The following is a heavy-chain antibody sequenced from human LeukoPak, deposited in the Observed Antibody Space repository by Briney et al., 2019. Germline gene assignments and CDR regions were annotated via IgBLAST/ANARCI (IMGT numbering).Heavy chain of an antibody. D-gene: IGHD3-22*01. V-gene: IGHV7-4-1*02. CDR2: INTSTGNP. Sequence: EASVKVSCKASGYTFTSYAMNWVRQAPGQGLEWMGWINTSTGNPTYAQGFTGRFVFSLDTSVSTAYLQISSLKAEDTAVYYCARVVRGSSGYRYYFDYWGQGTLVTVSS. CDR3: ARVVRGSSGYRYYFDY. CDR1: GYTFTSYA. J-gene: IGHJ4*02.